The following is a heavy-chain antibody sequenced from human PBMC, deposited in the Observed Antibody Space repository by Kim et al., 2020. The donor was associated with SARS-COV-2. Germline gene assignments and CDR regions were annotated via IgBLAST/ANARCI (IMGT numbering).Heavy chain of an antibody. CDR1: GGTFSSYA. Sequence: SVKVSCKASGGTFSSYAISWVRQAPGQGLEWMGGIIPIFGTANYAQKFQGRVTITADESTSTAYMELSSLRSEDTAVYYCARGGSYYYDSSGYCDYWGQGTLVTVSS. D-gene: IGHD3-22*01. V-gene: IGHV1-69*13. J-gene: IGHJ4*02. CDR2: IIPIFGTA. CDR3: ARGGSYYYDSSGYCDY.